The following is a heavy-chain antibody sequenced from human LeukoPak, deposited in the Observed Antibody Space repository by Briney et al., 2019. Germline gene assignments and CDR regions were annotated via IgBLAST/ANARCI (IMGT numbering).Heavy chain of an antibody. CDR1: GGSISSGDYY. D-gene: IGHD3-22*01. V-gene: IGHV4-30-4*01. CDR2: MYYSGST. Sequence: SQTLSLTCTVSGGSISSGDYYWSWIRQPPGKGLEWIAYMYYSGSTYYNPSLKSRVTMSADTSKNQFSLKLSSVTAADTAVYYCARPYYYDSRIDPWGQGTLLTVSS. J-gene: IGHJ5*02. CDR3: ARPYYYDSRIDP.